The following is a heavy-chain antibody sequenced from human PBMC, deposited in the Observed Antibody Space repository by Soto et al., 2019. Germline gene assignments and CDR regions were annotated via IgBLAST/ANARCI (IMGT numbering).Heavy chain of an antibody. Sequence: PSETLSLTCIFSAGSISSTNYYWGWIRQPPGQGLEWIGNIYYSGSTYYNPSLQSRVTISVDTSKNQFSLRLTSVTAADTAVYYCARHVGGFVGIKYYGLDVWGQGTTVTVSS. V-gene: IGHV4-39*01. CDR1: AGSISSTNYY. CDR2: IYYSGST. CDR3: ARHVGGFVGIKYYGLDV. D-gene: IGHD3-3*01. J-gene: IGHJ6*02.